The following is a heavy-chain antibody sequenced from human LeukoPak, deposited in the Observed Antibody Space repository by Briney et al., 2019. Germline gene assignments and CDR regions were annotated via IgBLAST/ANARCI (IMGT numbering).Heavy chain of an antibody. Sequence: GGSLRLSCAASGFAFDTYSMTWVRQAPGKGLEWVSGITGSGGTTYYADSVKGRFTLSRDNSKNTLYLQMNSLGAEDTAVYYCAKHNSGNFIYFDSWGQGALVTVSS. V-gene: IGHV3-23*01. CDR2: ITGSGGTT. D-gene: IGHD1-26*01. J-gene: IGHJ4*02. CDR1: GFAFDTYS. CDR3: AKHNSGNFIYFDS.